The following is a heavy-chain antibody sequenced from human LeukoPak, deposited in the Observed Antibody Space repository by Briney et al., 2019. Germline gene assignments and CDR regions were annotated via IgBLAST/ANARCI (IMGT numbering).Heavy chain of an antibody. CDR1: GFNFNTFI. V-gene: IGHV3-64*01. Sequence: SGGSLRLSCAASGFNFNTFIMHWVRQAPGKGLEYVSGVNSDGSSTYYANSVKGRFTISRDNSKNTLYLQMGSLRPEDMAIYYCVFGDFFDYWGHGTLVTVSS. CDR3: VFGDFFDY. J-gene: IGHJ4*01. CDR2: VNSDGSST. D-gene: IGHD3-10*01.